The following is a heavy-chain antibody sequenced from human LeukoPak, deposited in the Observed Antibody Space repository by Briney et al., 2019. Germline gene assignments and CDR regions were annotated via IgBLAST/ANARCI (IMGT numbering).Heavy chain of an antibody. D-gene: IGHD3-9*01. Sequence: PGGSLRLSCAASGFTFSSYGMSWVRQAPGKGLEWVSAISGSGGTTYYADSVKGRFTISRDNSKNTLYLQMNSLRAEDTAVCYCAKVGSIFGNWFDPWGQGTLVTVSS. J-gene: IGHJ5*02. CDR2: ISGSGGTT. V-gene: IGHV3-23*01. CDR1: GFTFSSYG. CDR3: AKVGSIFGNWFDP.